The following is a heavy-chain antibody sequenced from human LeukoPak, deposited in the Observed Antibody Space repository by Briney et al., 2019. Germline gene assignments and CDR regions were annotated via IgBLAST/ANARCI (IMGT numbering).Heavy chain of an antibody. V-gene: IGHV1-18*01. D-gene: IGHD3-9*01. CDR2: ISAYNGDT. CDR3: ARDHKVLRYFDWLSYYFDY. Sequence: ASVKVSCKASGYTFTSYGINWVRQAPGQGLEWMGWISAYNGDTNYAQKLQGRVTMTTDTSTSTAYMELRSLRSDDTAVYYCARDHKVLRYFDWLSYYFDYWGQGTLVTVSS. CDR1: GYTFTSYG. J-gene: IGHJ4*02.